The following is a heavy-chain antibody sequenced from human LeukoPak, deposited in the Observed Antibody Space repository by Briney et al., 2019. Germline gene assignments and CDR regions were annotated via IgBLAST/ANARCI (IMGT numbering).Heavy chain of an antibody. CDR3: ASDAVRGVIDSYFDY. D-gene: IGHD3-10*01. Sequence: GGSLRLSCAASGFTFSSYAMHWVRQAPGKGLEWVAVISYDGSNKYHADPVKGRFTVSRDNSKNTLYLQMNSLRAEDTAVYYCASDAVRGVIDSYFDYWGQGTLVTVSS. J-gene: IGHJ4*02. CDR1: GFTFSSYA. CDR2: ISYDGSNK. V-gene: IGHV3-30*04.